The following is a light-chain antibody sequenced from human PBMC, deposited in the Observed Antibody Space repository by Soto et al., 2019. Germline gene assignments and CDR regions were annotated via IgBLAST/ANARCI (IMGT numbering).Light chain of an antibody. Sequence: QSALTQPASVSGSPGQSITISCTGTSSDVGSYNLVSWYQQHPGKAPKLMIYEGNKRPSGVSNRFSGSKSGNTASLTISGLQAEDEADYYCSSYTSSSTHWVFGGGTKLTVL. V-gene: IGLV2-14*02. CDR3: SSYTSSSTHWV. CDR2: EGN. CDR1: SSDVGSYNL. J-gene: IGLJ3*02.